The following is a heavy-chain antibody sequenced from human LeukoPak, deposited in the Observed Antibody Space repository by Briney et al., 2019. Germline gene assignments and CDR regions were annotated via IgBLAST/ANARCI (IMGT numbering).Heavy chain of an antibody. D-gene: IGHD6-19*01. CDR2: ISGGGGST. V-gene: IGHV3-23*01. CDR3: AKVGISSSGWPFDY. Sequence: PGGSLRLSCAASGFTFSSYAMSWVRQAPGKGLEWVSAISGGGGSTYYADSVKGRFTISRDNSKNTLYLQMNSLRAEDTAVYYCAKVGISSSGWPFDYWGQGTLVTVSS. CDR1: GFTFSSYA. J-gene: IGHJ4*02.